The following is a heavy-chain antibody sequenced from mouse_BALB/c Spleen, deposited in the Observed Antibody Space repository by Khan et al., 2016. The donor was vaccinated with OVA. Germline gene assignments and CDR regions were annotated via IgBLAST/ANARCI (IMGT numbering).Heavy chain of an antibody. CDR1: GYSITSDYA. J-gene: IGHJ4*01. Sequence: VQLKQSGPGLVKPSQSLSLTCTVTGYSITSDYAWNWIRQFPGNKLEWMGYISSSGSTNYNPALKSRISITRDKSKNQFFLQLNSVTTEDTATYDCARDGSRYNYAMDYWGQGTSVTVSS. CDR2: ISSSGST. D-gene: IGHD2-3*01. V-gene: IGHV3-2*02. CDR3: ARDGSRYNYAMDY.